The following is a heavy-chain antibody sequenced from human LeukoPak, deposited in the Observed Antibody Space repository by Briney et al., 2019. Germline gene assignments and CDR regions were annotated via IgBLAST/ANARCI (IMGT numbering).Heavy chain of an antibody. CDR1: GGSMTTHH. CDR2: VFDSGRT. Sequence: SETLSLTCTASGGSMTTHHWNWIRQTPGKGLEWIGYVFDSGRTKENPSLKSRVTLSADTSKNQLSLRLSSVTAADTAVYYCTTIKRGDIFGYFDFWGQGILVTVSS. CDR3: TTIKRGDIFGYFDF. J-gene: IGHJ4*02. V-gene: IGHV4-59*11. D-gene: IGHD5-18*01.